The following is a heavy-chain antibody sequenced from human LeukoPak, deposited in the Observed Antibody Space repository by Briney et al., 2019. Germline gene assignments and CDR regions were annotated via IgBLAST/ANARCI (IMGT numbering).Heavy chain of an antibody. CDR2: ISSSGSTI. CDR3: ARGGDDDPSGVSIVVPAAIYAFDI. D-gene: IGHD2-2*02. J-gene: IGHJ3*02. Sequence: GGSLRLSCAASGFTFSDYYMSWIRQAPGKGLEWVSYISSSGSTIYYADSVKGRFTISRDNAKNSLYLQMNSLRAEDTAVYYCARGGDDDPSGVSIVVPAAIYAFDIWGQGTMVTVSS. V-gene: IGHV3-11*04. CDR1: GFTFSDYY.